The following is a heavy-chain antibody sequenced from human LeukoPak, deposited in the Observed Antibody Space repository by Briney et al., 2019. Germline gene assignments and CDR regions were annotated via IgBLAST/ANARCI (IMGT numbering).Heavy chain of an antibody. CDR2: FNSDGRSI. J-gene: IGHJ4*02. Sequence: GSLRLSCAASGFTFSNYWMHWVRQAPGKRLVRFSPFNSDGRSIIYADSVKGRFTISRDNAKNTLYLQMNSLRVEDTAVYYCARDREDIVVVVAATPLVWGQGTLVTVSS. CDR3: ARDREDIVVVVAATPLV. CDR1: GFTFSNYW. V-gene: IGHV3-74*01. D-gene: IGHD2-15*01.